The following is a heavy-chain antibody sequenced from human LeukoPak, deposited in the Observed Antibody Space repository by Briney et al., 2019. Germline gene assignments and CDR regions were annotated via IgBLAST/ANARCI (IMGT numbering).Heavy chain of an antibody. Sequence: GGSLRLSCAASGFTFSDYYMSWIRQAPGKGLEWVSYISSSSSYTNYADSVKGRFTISRDNAKNLLYLQMNSLRAEDTAVYYCVQFYDRDYWGQGTLVTVPS. CDR1: GFTFSDYY. CDR3: VQFYDRDY. D-gene: IGHD2/OR15-2a*01. V-gene: IGHV3-11*06. J-gene: IGHJ4*02. CDR2: ISSSSSYT.